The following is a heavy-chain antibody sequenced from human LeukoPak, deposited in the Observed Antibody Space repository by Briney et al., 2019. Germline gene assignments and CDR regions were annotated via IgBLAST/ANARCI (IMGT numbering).Heavy chain of an antibody. CDR1: GFTVSRNY. CDR3: ARAGPSSSWHQFDY. J-gene: IGHJ4*02. CDR2: IYSGGRT. Sequence: GGSLRLSYAASGFTVSRNYMSWVRQAPGKGLEWVSVIYSGGRTYYADSVKGRFTISRDNSKNTLYLQMSRLRAEDTAVYYCARAGPSSSWHQFDYWGQGTLVTVSS. D-gene: IGHD6-13*01. V-gene: IGHV3-66*01.